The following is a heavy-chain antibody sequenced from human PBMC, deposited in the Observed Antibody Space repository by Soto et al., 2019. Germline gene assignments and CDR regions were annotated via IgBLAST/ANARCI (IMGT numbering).Heavy chain of an antibody. Sequence: QVQLQESGTGLVKPSETLSLICNVSGASITTKYWNWIRQPAGKGLEWMGRIYVSGASSYNPFLKSRLTMSVDPSKNQFSLKLKSVTAADTAVYYCTRDGGHGGWNPNRFDPWGQGIRVTVSS. J-gene: IGHJ5*02. V-gene: IGHV4-4*07. D-gene: IGHD6-19*01. CDR3: TRDGGHGGWNPNRFDP. CDR2: IYVSGAS. CDR1: GASITTKY.